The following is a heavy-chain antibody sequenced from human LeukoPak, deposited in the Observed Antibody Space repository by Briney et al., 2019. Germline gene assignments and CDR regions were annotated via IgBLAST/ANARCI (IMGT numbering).Heavy chain of an antibody. CDR1: GGPISSSSYY. CDR3: AREGPSGYSFFDY. V-gene: IGHV4-39*07. CDR2: IYYSGST. Sequence: SETLSLTCTVSGGPISSSSYYWGWIRQPPGKGLEWIGSIYYSGSTYYNPSLKSRVTISVDTSKNQFSLKLSSVTAADTAVYYCAREGPSGYSFFDYWGQGTLVTVSS. J-gene: IGHJ4*02. D-gene: IGHD3-22*01.